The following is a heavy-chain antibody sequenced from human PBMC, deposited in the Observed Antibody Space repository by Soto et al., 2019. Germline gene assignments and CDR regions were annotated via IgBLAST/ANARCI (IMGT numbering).Heavy chain of an antibody. CDR3: AGGRGGATPADSYFDS. CDR1: GYTFTDYA. CDR2: INAGNGNL. J-gene: IGHJ4*02. Sequence: ASVKVSCKASGYTFTDYAIHWVRQAPGQSLEWMGWINAGNGNLKYSQKFQGRVTITRDTSASTAYMELSSLRSEDTAVYYCAGGRGGATPADSYFDSGGREPGVPVPS. V-gene: IGHV1-3*01. D-gene: IGHD3-16*01.